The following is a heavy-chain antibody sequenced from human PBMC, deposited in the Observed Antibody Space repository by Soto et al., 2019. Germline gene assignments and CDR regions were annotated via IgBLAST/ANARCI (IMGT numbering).Heavy chain of an antibody. CDR1: GFTYVKYA. Sequence: EVQLLESGGASVQPGGSLRLSCEASGFTYVKYAMSWVRQAPGKGLEWVSGISGDAGRTFYADSVKGRFTISRDNSKNTVYLQMNSLRVEDTAVYYCVKDTVVVINGGDFDYWGQGTLVTVSS. CDR2: ISGDAGRT. D-gene: IGHD3-22*01. V-gene: IGHV3-23*01. J-gene: IGHJ4*02. CDR3: VKDTVVVINGGDFDY.